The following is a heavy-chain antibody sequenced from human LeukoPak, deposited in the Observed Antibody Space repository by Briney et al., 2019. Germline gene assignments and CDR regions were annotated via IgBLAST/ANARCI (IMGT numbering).Heavy chain of an antibody. CDR1: GVSISTYF. J-gene: IGHJ4*02. CDR2: IYFSGST. CDR3: ARFLPSAAAIPQPLYYFDY. Sequence: PSETLSLTCTVSGVSISTYFWSWIRQPPGKGLEWIGHIYFSGSTNYNPSLESRVTISVDTSKNQFSLTLSSVTAADTAVYYCARFLPSAAAIPQPLYYFDYWGQGTLVTVSS. D-gene: IGHD2-2*02. V-gene: IGHV4-59*08.